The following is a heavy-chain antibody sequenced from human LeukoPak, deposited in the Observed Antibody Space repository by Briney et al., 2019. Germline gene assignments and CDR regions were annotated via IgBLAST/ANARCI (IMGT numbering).Heavy chain of an antibody. CDR3: ARGGYSYGYSADY. V-gene: IGHV4-59*01. CDR1: GGSISSYY. D-gene: IGHD5-18*01. CDR2: IYYSGGT. Sequence: SSETLSLTCTVSGGSISSYYWSWIRQPPGKGLEWIGYIYYSGGTNYNPSLKSRVTISVDTSKNQFSLKLSSVTAADTAVYYCARGGYSYGYSADYWGQGTLVTVSS. J-gene: IGHJ4*02.